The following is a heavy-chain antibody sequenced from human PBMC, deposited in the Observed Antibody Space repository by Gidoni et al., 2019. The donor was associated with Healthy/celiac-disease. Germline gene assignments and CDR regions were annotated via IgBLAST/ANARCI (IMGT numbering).Heavy chain of an antibody. CDR3: ARTPLQYAPAY. J-gene: IGHJ4*02. V-gene: IGHV3-7*01. CDR2: IKQDGSEK. CDR1: GCTFSSYW. Sequence: VQLVESGGGLVQPGGSRRLSCEASGCTFSSYWMSWVRQAPGKGLEWVANIKQDGSEKYYLDSVKGRFTISRDNAKNSLYLQMNSLRAEDTAVYYCARTPLQYAPAYWGQGTLVTVSS. D-gene: IGHD4-4*01.